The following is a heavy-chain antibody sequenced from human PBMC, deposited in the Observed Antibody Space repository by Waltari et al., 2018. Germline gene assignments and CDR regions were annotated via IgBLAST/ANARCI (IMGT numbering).Heavy chain of an antibody. CDR1: GFSLSTSGVG. CDR2: IYWNDDK. J-gene: IGHJ4*02. D-gene: IGHD3-16*02. CDR3: ARQYYDYIWGSYRRIDY. V-gene: IGHV2-5*01. Sequence: QITLKESGPTLVKPTQTLTLTCTFSGFSLSTSGVGVGWIRQPPGKALEWLALIYWNDDKRYSPSLKSRITITKDTSKNQVVLTMTNMDPVDTATYYCARQYYDYIWGSYRRIDYWGQGTLVTVSS.